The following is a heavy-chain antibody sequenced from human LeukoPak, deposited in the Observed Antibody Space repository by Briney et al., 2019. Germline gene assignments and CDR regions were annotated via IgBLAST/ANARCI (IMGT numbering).Heavy chain of an antibody. V-gene: IGHV4-34*01. D-gene: IGHD2-21*02. CDR2: INHSGST. CDR3: ARELAYCGGDCYLSAFDI. J-gene: IGHJ3*02. CDR1: GGSFSGYY. Sequence: PSETLSLTCAVYGGSFSGYYWSWIRQPPGKGLEWIGEINHSGSTNYNPSLKSRVTISVDTSKNQFSLKLRSVTAADTAVYYCARELAYCGGDCYLSAFDIWGQGTMVTASS.